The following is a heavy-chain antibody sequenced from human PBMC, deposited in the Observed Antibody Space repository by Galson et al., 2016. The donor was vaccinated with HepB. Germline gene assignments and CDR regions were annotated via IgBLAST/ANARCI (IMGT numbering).Heavy chain of an antibody. CDR2: ISGSGGST. J-gene: IGHJ1*01. CDR3: AKWDGYGDH. D-gene: IGHD4-17*01. Sequence: SLRLSCAASGFTFSNYGISWVRQAPGKGPEWVSGISGSGGSTWYIDSVKGRFTISRDNSKNTVYLQMNSLRAGETAVYYCAKWDGYGDHWGQGSLVTVSS. CDR1: GFTFSNYG. V-gene: IGHV3-23*01.